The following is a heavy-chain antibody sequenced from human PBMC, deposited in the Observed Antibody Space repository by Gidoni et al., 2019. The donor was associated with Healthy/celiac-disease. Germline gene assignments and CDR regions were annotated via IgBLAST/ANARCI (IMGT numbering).Heavy chain of an antibody. V-gene: IGHV3-30-3*01. Sequence: QVQLVESGGGVVQPGRSLRLSCAAYGFTFSSYAMHWVRQAPGKGLEWVAVISYDGSNKYYADSVKGRFTISRDNSKNTLYLQMNSLRAEDTAVYYCARDRYKEGSGTYFDYWGQGTLVTVSS. D-gene: IGHD1-1*01. CDR2: ISYDGSNK. CDR3: ARDRYKEGSGTYFDY. J-gene: IGHJ4*02. CDR1: GFTFSSYA.